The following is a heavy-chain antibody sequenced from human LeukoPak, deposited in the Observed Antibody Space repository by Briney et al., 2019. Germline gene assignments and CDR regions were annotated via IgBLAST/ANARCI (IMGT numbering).Heavy chain of an antibody. CDR1: GFTLSSYS. CDR2: ISSSSSYI. CDR3: ARDIYYDSSGGDLEYFQH. J-gene: IGHJ1*01. D-gene: IGHD3-22*01. V-gene: IGHV3-21*01. Sequence: GGSLRLSCAASGFTLSSYSMNWVRQAPGKGLEWVSSISSSSSYIYYADSLKGRFTISRDNAKNSLYLQMNSLRAEDTAVYYCARDIYYDSSGGDLEYFQHWGQGTLVTVSS.